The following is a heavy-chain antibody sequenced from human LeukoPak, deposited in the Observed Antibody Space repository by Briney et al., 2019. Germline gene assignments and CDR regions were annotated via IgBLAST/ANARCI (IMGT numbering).Heavy chain of an antibody. D-gene: IGHD6-13*01. J-gene: IGHJ4*02. Sequence: GGSLRLSCAASGFTFSSYNMNWVRQAPGKGLEWVSYISSSSSTIYYADSVKGRFTISRDNAKNSLYLQMNSLRAEDTAVYYCARGNRLSWLDFWGQGTLVTVSS. V-gene: IGHV3-48*01. CDR2: ISSSSSTI. CDR1: GFTFSSYN. CDR3: ARGNRLSWLDF.